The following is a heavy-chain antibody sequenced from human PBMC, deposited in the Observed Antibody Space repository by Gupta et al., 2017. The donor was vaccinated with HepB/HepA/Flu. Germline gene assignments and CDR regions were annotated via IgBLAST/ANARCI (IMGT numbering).Heavy chain of an antibody. CDR1: GGSFSGYY. Sequence: QVQLQQWGAGLLKPSETLSLTCAVYGGSFSGYYWSWIRQPPGKGLEWIGEINHSGSTNYNPSLKSRVTISVDTSKNQFSLKLSSVTAADTAVYYCARGFCSSTSCYDAFDIWGQGTMVTVSS. V-gene: IGHV4-34*01. D-gene: IGHD2-2*01. CDR3: ARGFCSSTSCYDAFDI. J-gene: IGHJ3*02. CDR2: INHSGST.